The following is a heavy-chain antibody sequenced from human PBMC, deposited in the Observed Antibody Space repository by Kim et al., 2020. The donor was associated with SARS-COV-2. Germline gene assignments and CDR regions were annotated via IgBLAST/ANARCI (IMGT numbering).Heavy chain of an antibody. CDR2: IYGGGTI. CDR1: GITLTNNH. J-gene: IGHJ2*01. D-gene: IGHD3-10*01. Sequence: GGSLRLSCAASGITLTNNHMNWVRQAPGKGLEWVSVIYGGGTIDYADSVKDRFIISRDTSKNTVYLEMNSLRAENTAVFYCARDIKFEGFAFFDLWGRGT. V-gene: IGHV3-66*01. CDR3: ARDIKFEGFAFFDL.